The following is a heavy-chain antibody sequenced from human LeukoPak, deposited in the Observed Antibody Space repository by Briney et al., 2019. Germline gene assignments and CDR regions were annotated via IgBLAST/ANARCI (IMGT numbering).Heavy chain of an antibody. CDR3: ARDRSGYSYGKDRRYYYYYYYMDV. CDR1: GGSISSHY. Sequence: SETLSLTCTVSGGSISSHYWSWIRQPPGKGLEWIGYIYYSGSTNYNPSLESRVTISVDTTKNQFSLKLSSVTAADTAVYYCARDRSGYSYGKDRRYYYYYYYMDVWGKGTTVTVSS. D-gene: IGHD5-18*01. V-gene: IGHV4-59*11. J-gene: IGHJ6*03. CDR2: IYYSGST.